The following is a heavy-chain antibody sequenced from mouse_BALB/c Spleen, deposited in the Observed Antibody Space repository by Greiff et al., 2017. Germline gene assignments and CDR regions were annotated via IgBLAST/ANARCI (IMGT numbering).Heavy chain of an antibody. CDR2: ILPGSGST. CDR3: ARRAYAMDY. Sequence: VQLQQSGAELMKPGASVKISFKATGYTFSSYWIEWVKQRPGHGLEWIGEILPGSGSTNYNEKFKGKATFTADTSSNTAYMQLSSLTSEDSAVYYCARRAYAMDYWGQGTSVTVSS. V-gene: IGHV1-9*01. CDR1: GYTFSSYW. J-gene: IGHJ4*01. D-gene: IGHD3-3*01.